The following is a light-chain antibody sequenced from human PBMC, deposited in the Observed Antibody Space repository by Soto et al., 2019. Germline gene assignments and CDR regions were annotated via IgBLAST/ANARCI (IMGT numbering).Light chain of an antibody. J-gene: IGKJ2*01. Sequence: EIVLTQSPGTLSLSPGERATLSCRASQSISSSYLAWYQQKPGLAPRLLIYGASRRATGIPDRFSGSGSVTDFTLTITRLEPEDFAMYYWQQYGSSPYTFGQGTKPEIK. CDR1: QSISSSY. CDR3: QQYGSSPYT. CDR2: GAS. V-gene: IGKV3-20*01.